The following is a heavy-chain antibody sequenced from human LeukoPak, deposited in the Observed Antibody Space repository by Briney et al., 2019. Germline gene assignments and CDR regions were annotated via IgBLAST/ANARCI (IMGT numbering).Heavy chain of an antibody. Sequence: ASVKVSCKASGYTFTSYAMHWVRQAPGQRLEWMGWINAGNGNTKYSQKFQGRVTITRDTSASTAYMELSSLRSEDTAVYYCATSRPAWTLISSGYYGGYFQHWGQGTLVTVSS. V-gene: IGHV1-3*01. D-gene: IGHD3-22*01. J-gene: IGHJ1*01. CDR3: ATSRPAWTLISSGYYGGYFQH. CDR2: INAGNGNT. CDR1: GYTFTSYA.